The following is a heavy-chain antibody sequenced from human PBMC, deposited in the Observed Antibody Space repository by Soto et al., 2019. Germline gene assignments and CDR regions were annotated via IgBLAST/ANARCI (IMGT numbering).Heavy chain of an antibody. Sequence: QVQLQESGPGLVKPSETLSLTCTVSGGSVSSGSYYWSWIRQPPGKGLEWIGYIYYIGSSNYNPSLKSRDTISVDTSKNQCPLKLSSATAADTAVYYCARGIEGWYQGRYYYGMDVWGQGTTVTVSS. V-gene: IGHV4-61*01. CDR3: ARGIEGWYQGRYYYGMDV. CDR1: GGSVSSGSYY. CDR2: IYYIGSS. D-gene: IGHD6-19*01. J-gene: IGHJ6*02.